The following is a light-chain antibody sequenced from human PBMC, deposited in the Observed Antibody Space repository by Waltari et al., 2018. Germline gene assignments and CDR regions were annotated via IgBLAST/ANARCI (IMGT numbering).Light chain of an antibody. CDR2: GAS. CDR1: QRVSRT. Sequence: EIVLTQSPGPLSLSPGERAISSCRASQRVSRTLAWYQQKPGQAPKLLSYGASIRATGIPDRFTGSGSGTDFSLTISSLEPEDFAIYFCQHYVRLPATFGQGTKVEIK. J-gene: IGKJ1*01. CDR3: QHYVRLPAT. V-gene: IGKV3-20*01.